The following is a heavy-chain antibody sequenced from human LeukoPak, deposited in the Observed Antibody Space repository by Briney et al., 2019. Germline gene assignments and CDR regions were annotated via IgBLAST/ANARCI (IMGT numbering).Heavy chain of an antibody. Sequence: SETLSLTCTVSGGSISSCSYYWGWIRQPPGKGLEWIGSIYYSGSTYYNPSLKSRVTISVDTSENQFSLKLSSVTAADTAVYYCARDLKIYGGSFDYWGQGTLVTVSS. V-gene: IGHV4-39*07. CDR3: ARDLKIYGGSFDY. D-gene: IGHD4-23*01. CDR1: GGSISSCSYY. J-gene: IGHJ4*02. CDR2: IYYSGST.